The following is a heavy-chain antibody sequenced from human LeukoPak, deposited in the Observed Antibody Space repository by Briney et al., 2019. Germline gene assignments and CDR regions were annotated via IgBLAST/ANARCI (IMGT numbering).Heavy chain of an antibody. Sequence: SETLSLTCAVYGGSFSGYYWSWIRQPPGKGLEWIGYIYYSGNTNYNPSLKSRLTISIDTSKNQFSLKLSSVTAADTAVYYCARVYYSSSYDYWYFNLWGRGTLVTVSS. D-gene: IGHD6-13*01. CDR3: ARVYYSSSYDYWYFNL. J-gene: IGHJ2*01. CDR1: GGSFSGYY. V-gene: IGHV4-59*01. CDR2: IYYSGNT.